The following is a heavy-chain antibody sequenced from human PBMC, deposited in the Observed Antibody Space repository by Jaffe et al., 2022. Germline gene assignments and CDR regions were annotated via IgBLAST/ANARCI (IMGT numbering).Heavy chain of an antibody. CDR2: INPSGGST. D-gene: IGHD5-18*01. CDR1: GYTFTSYY. V-gene: IGHV1-46*01. CDR3: ARNRGYSYGYLLPPRPNWFDP. Sequence: QVQLVQSGAEVKKPGASVKVSCKASGYTFTSYYMHWVRQAPGQGLEWMGIINPSGGSTSYAQKFQGRVTMTRDTSTSTVYMELSSLRSEDTAVYYCARNRGYSYGYLLPPRPNWFDPWGQGTLVTVSS. J-gene: IGHJ5*02.